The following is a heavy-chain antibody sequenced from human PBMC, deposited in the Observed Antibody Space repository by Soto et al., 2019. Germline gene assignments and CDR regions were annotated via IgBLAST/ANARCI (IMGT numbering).Heavy chain of an antibody. V-gene: IGHV5-51*01. D-gene: IGHD3-10*01. CDR2: IYPGDTDT. CDR3: ARHENLDISYGSGSHLDY. Sequence: EVQLVQSGAEVKKPGESLKISCKGSGYSFTSYWIGWVRQMPGKGLEWMGIIYPGDTDTRYSPSFQGQVTISADKSISTAYLPWSSLKASDTAMYYCARHENLDISYGSGSHLDYWGQGTLVTVSS. CDR1: GYSFTSYW. J-gene: IGHJ4*02.